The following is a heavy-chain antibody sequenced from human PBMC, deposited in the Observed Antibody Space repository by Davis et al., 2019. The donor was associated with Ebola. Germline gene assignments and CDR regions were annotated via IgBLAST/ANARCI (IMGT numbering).Heavy chain of an antibody. J-gene: IGHJ5*02. D-gene: IGHD3-3*01. CDR1: GGSLSDYY. CDR3: AREALRFSRSTLAWFDP. Sequence: PSETLSLTCGVYGGSLSDYYWSWIRQTPGKGLEWIGSIWHRGTTYYNPSLESRVTISVDTSKNQFSLNVNSITAADTAVYYCAREALRFSRSTLAWFDPWGQGILVTVSS. V-gene: IGHV4-34*01. CDR2: IWHRGTT.